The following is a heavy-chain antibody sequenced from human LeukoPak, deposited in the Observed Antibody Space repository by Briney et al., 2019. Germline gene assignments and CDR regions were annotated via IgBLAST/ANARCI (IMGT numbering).Heavy chain of an antibody. CDR2: INHSGST. J-gene: IGHJ5*02. CDR1: GGSFSGYY. V-gene: IGHV4-34*01. Sequence: SETLSLTCAVYGGSFSGYYWSWIRQPPGKGLEWIGGINHSGSTNYNPSLKSRVTISVDTSKNQFSLKLSSVTAADPAVYYCARGPYDYVWGSYRTNNWFDPWGQGTLVTVSS. CDR3: ARGPYDYVWGSYRTNNWFDP. D-gene: IGHD3-16*02.